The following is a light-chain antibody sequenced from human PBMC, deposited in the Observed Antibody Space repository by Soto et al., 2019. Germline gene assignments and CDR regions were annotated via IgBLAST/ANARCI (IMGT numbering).Light chain of an antibody. Sequence: QSVLTQPPSVSAAPGQKVTISCSGGSSNIGSNYVSWYQQLPGTAPKLLIYDNNKRPSGIPDRFSGSKSGTSATLGITGLQTGDEADYYCGTWDSSLSAGVLGGGTKLTVL. CDR3: GTWDSSLSAGV. V-gene: IGLV1-51*01. J-gene: IGLJ2*01. CDR2: DNN. CDR1: SSNIGSNY.